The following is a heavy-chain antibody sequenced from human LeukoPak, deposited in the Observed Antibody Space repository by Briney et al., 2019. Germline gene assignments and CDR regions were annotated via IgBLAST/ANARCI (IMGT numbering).Heavy chain of an antibody. CDR3: AKSRRYYDWRAACDY. Sequence: GGSLRLSCAASGFTFSSFGMHWVRQAPGKGLEWVAFIRYDGSNKYYADSVKGRFTISRDNSKNTLCLQVNSLRTEDTAVYYCAKSRRYYDWRAACDYWGQGTQVTVSS. CDR2: IRYDGSNK. V-gene: IGHV3-30*02. J-gene: IGHJ4*02. CDR1: GFTFSSFG. D-gene: IGHD3-9*01.